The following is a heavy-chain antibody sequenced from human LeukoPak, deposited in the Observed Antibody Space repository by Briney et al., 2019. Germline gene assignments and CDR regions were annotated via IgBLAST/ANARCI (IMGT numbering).Heavy chain of an antibody. CDR1: GFTFSNYW. V-gene: IGHV3-7*05. CDR2: INQDGSEK. D-gene: IGHD5-12*01. CDR3: ARDARRPYSGYDYG. J-gene: IGHJ4*02. Sequence: GGSLRLSCAASGFTFSNYWMSWVRQAPGKGLEWVANINQDGSEKYYVDSVEGRFTISRDNAKNPLYLQMNSLRAEDTAVYHCARDARRPYSGYDYGGGQGTLVTVSS.